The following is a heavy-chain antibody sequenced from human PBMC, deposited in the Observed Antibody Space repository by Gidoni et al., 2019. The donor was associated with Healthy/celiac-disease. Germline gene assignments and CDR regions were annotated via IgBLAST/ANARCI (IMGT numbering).Heavy chain of an antibody. CDR1: GFTFSSYS. D-gene: IGHD3-22*01. J-gene: IGHJ4*02. Sequence: EVQLVESGGGLVQPGGSLRLPCAASGFTFSSYSMNWVRQAPGKGLEWVSYISSSSSTIYYADSVKGRFTISRDNAKNSLYLQMNSLRAEDTAVYYCARDPEKYYDSSGYPWGQGTLVTVSS. V-gene: IGHV3-48*01. CDR2: ISSSSSTI. CDR3: ARDPEKYYDSSGYP.